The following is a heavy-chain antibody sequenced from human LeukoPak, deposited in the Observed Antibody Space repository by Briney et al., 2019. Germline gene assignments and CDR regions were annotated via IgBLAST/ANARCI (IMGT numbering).Heavy chain of an antibody. CDR2: MNPNSGNT. CDR1: GYTFTSYD. CDR3: ARVPYGSGSYWD. V-gene: IGHV1-8*03. J-gene: IGHJ4*02. Sequence: ASVTVSCKASGYTFTSYDINWVRQATGQGLEWMGWMNPNSGNTGYAQKFQGRVTITRNTSISTAYMELSSLRSEDTAVYYCARVPYGSGSYWDWGQGTLVTVSS. D-gene: IGHD3-10*01.